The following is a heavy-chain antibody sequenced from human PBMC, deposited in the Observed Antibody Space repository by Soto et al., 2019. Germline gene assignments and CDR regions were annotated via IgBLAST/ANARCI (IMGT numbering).Heavy chain of an antibody. J-gene: IGHJ6*02. Sequence: PGESLKISCKGSGYSFTSYWISWGRQIPGKGLEWMGRIDPSDSYTNYSPSFQGHVTISADKSISTAYLQWSSLKASDTAMYYCARRRRAAAASYYYGMDGWGQVTTVTVSS. CDR3: ARRRRAAAASYYYGMDG. V-gene: IGHV5-10-1*01. CDR1: GYSFTSYW. CDR2: IDPSDSYT. D-gene: IGHD6-13*01.